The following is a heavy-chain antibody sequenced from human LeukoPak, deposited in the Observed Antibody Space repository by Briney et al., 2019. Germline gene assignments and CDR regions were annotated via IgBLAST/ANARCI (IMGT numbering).Heavy chain of an antibody. Sequence: GESLKISCKGSGYSFTSYWICWVRQMPGKGLEWMGIIYPGDSDTRYSPSFQGQVTISADKSISTAYLQWSSLKASDTAMYYCARSYYDSSGYYSHDYWGQGTLVTVSS. CDR3: ARSYYDSSGYYSHDY. CDR2: IYPGDSDT. D-gene: IGHD3-22*01. CDR1: GYSFTSYW. J-gene: IGHJ4*02. V-gene: IGHV5-51*01.